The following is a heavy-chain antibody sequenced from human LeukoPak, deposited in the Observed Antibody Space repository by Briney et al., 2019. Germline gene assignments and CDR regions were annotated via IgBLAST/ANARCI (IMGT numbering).Heavy chain of an antibody. V-gene: IGHV3-30*04. D-gene: IGHD6-6*01. J-gene: IGHJ4*02. CDR1: GFTFSSYA. CDR2: ISYEGSNK. CDR3: ARGRPAHYFDS. Sequence: PGRSLRLSCAASGFTFSSYAMHWVRQAPGKGREWVAVISYEGSNKYYADSVKGRFTISRDTSKNTLYLQMNSLRAEDTAVYFCARGRPAHYFDSWGPGTLVTVS.